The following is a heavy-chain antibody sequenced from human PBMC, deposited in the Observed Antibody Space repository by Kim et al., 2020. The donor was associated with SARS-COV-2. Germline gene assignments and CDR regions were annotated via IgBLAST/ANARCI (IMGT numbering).Heavy chain of an antibody. CDR3: STDSVHSKAY. V-gene: IGHV3-15*01. J-gene: IGHJ4*02. Sequence: TDYAAPVKRRFTISRDDSKNTLYLQMNSLKNEDTAVYYCSTDSVHSKAYWGRGTLVTVSS. CDR2: T. D-gene: IGHD4-4*01.